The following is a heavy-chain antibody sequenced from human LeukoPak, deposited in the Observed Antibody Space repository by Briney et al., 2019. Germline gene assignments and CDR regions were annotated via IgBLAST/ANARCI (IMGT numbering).Heavy chain of an antibody. CDR2: IYTSGTT. CDR1: GGSISSYY. D-gene: IGHD3-10*01. CDR3: ARVRGVTETLYYFDY. J-gene: IGHJ4*02. V-gene: IGHV4-4*07. Sequence: SETLSLTCTASGGSISSYYWSWIRQPAGKGLEWIGRIYTSGTTNYNPSLKSRVTMSVDTSKNQFSLRLSSVTAADTAVYYCARVRGVTETLYYFDYWGQGTLVTVSS.